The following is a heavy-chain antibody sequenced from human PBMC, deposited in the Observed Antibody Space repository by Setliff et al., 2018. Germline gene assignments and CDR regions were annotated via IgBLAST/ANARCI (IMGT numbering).Heavy chain of an antibody. CDR3: AREGVDTRSSTGYRYYMDV. Sequence: SVKVSCKASGGTFSNYAISWVRQAPGQGLEWMGGIIPIFGTANYAQKFQGRVTIITDESTSTAYMELSSLRFEDTAVYYCAREGVDTRSSTGYRYYMDVWGKGTTVTVSS. D-gene: IGHD5-18*01. CDR2: IIPIFGTA. CDR1: GGTFSNYA. J-gene: IGHJ6*03. V-gene: IGHV1-69*05.